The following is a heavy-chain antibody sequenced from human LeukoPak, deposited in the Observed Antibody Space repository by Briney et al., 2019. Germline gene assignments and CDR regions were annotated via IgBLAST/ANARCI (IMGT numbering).Heavy chain of an antibody. J-gene: IGHJ4*02. D-gene: IGHD1-26*01. CDR3: ARDTARGGSYSDY. CDR2: INGDGSRT. Sequence: QTGGSLRLSCAASGFTFSSYWMHWVRQAPGKGLVWVSRINGDGSRTDYADSVKGRFTISRDNAKNTLYLQMNSLRVEDTAVYYCARDTARGGSYSDYWGQGTLVTVSS. CDR1: GFTFSSYW. V-gene: IGHV3-74*01.